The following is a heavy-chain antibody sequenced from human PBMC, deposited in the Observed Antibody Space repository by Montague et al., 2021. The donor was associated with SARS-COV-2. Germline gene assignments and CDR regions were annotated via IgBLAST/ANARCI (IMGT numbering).Heavy chain of an antibody. D-gene: IGHD3-9*01. Sequence: SLRLSCAASGFTFSSYWMHWVRQAPGKGLVWVSRINSDGSSTSYADSVKGRFTISRDNAKNTLYLQMNSLRAEDTAVYYCARDGGLRYFDWSPYYHNYMDGWGKGTTVAVSS. J-gene: IGHJ6*03. CDR3: ARDGGLRYFDWSPYYHNYMDG. CDR2: INSDGSST. V-gene: IGHV3-74*01. CDR1: GFTFSSYW.